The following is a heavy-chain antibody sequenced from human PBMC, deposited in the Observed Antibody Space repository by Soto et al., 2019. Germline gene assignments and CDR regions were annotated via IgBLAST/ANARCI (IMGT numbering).Heavy chain of an antibody. CDR3: ARILMVRGVIWFDP. J-gene: IGHJ5*02. CDR1: GFTFSSYA. V-gene: IGHV3-23*01. Sequence: GGSLRLSCAASGFTFSSYAMSWVRQAPGKGLEWVSAISGSGGSTYYADSVKGRFTISRDNSKNTLYLQMNSLRAEDTDVYYCARILMVRGVIWFDPWGQGTLVTVSS. D-gene: IGHD3-10*01. CDR2: ISGSGGST.